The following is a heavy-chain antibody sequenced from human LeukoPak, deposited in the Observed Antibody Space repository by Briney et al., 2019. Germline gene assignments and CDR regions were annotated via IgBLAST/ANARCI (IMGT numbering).Heavy chain of an antibody. D-gene: IGHD2-2*01. V-gene: IGHV1-24*01. J-gene: IGHJ3*02. Sequence: ASVKVSCKVSGYTLTELSTHWVRQAPGKGLEWMGGFDPEDGETIYAQKFQGRVTMTEDTSTDTAYMELSSLRSEDTAVYYCATLPPLVPAGPADAFDIWGQGTMVTVSS. CDR2: FDPEDGET. CDR3: ATLPPLVPAGPADAFDI. CDR1: GYTLTELS.